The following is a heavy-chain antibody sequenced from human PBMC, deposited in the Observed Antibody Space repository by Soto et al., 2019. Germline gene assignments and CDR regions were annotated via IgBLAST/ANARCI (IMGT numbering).Heavy chain of an antibody. V-gene: IGHV3-23*01. Sequence: GGSLRLSCAASGFTFSSYAMSWVRQAPGKGLEWVSAISGSGGSTYYADSVKGRFTISRDNSKNTLYLQMNSLRAEDTAVYYCVKYHLTPFDFSGPLDYWGQGTLVTVSS. J-gene: IGHJ4*02. D-gene: IGHD3-10*01. CDR3: VKYHLTPFDFSGPLDY. CDR2: ISGSGGST. CDR1: GFTFSSYA.